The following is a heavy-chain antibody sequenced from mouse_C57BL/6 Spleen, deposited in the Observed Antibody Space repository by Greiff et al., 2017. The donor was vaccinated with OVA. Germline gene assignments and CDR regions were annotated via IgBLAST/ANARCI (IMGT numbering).Heavy chain of an antibody. V-gene: IGHV1-19*01. Sequence: VQLQQSGPVLVKPGASVKMSCKASGYTFTDYYMNWVKQSHGKSLEWIGVINPYNGGTSYNQKFKGKATLTVDKSSSTAYMELNSLTSEDSAVXYCARDGNYLYYFDYWGKGTTLTVSS. J-gene: IGHJ2*01. CDR2: INPYNGGT. D-gene: IGHD2-1*01. CDR3: ARDGNYLYYFDY. CDR1: GYTFTDYY.